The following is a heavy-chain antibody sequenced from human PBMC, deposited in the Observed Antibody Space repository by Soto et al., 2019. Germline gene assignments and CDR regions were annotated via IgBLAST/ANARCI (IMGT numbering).Heavy chain of an antibody. V-gene: IGHV4-31*02. D-gene: IGHD3-22*01. CDR3: ASSRGDLYYDSSGYYPY. CDR2: IYYSGST. J-gene: IGHJ4*02. CDR1: GGSISSGGYY. Sequence: PSETLSLTXTVSGGSISSGGYYWSWIRQHPGKGLEWIGYIYYSGSTYYNPSLKSRVTISVDTSKNQFSLKLSSVTAADTAVYYCASSRGDLYYDSSGYYPYWGQGTLVTVSS.